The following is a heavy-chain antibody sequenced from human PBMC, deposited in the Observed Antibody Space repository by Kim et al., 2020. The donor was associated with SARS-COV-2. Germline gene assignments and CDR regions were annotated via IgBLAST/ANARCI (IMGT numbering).Heavy chain of an antibody. CDR3: ARPGGYSNYEIDY. V-gene: IGHV5-51*01. D-gene: IGHD4-4*01. J-gene: IGHJ4*02. Sequence: SPASQGQVTISADKSSSTAYLQWSSLKASDTAMYYCARPGGYSNYEIDYWGQGTLVTVSS.